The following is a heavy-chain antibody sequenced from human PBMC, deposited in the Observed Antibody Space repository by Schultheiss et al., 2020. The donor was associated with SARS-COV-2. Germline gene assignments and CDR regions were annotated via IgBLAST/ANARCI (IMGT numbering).Heavy chain of an antibody. CDR1: GGSLLSYH. D-gene: IGHD5-24*01. J-gene: IGHJ4*02. CDR2: IEYSGST. V-gene: IGHV4-59*01. CDR3: ARRIGDGYYSYLDY. Sequence: SETLSLTCSVSGGSLLSYHWAWVRQPPGKGLEWIGYIEYSGSTNYNPSLKTRVILLIDTSKNQFSLRLNSVTAADAATYYCARRIGDGYYSYLDYWGQGALVTVSS.